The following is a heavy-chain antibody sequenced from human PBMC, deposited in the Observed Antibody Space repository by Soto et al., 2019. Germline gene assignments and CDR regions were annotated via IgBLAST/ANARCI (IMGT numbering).Heavy chain of an antibody. J-gene: IGHJ2*01. D-gene: IGHD2-21*02. V-gene: IGHV3-48*02. CDR2: ISSSSSTI. Sequence: EVQLVESGGGLVQPGGSLRLSCAASGFTFSSYSMNWVRQAPGKGLEWVSYISSSSSTIYYADSVKGRFTISRDNAKNSLYLQMNSLRDEDTAVHYCARDGDSYGGNLGWYFDLWGRGTLVTVSS. CDR3: ARDGDSYGGNLGWYFDL. CDR1: GFTFSSYS.